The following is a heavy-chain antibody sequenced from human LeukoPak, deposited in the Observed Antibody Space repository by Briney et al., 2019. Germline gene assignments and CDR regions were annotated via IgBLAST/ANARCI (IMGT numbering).Heavy chain of an antibody. D-gene: IGHD6-6*01. V-gene: IGHV1-69*05. CDR2: IIPIFGTA. J-gene: IGHJ4*02. CDR1: GYTFTSYG. Sequence: GASVKVSCKASGYTFTSYGISWVRQAPGQGLEWMGGIIPIFGTANYAQKFQGRVTITTDESTSTAYMELSSLRSEDTAVYYCASYSSSGPRHYFDYWGQGTLVTVSS. CDR3: ASYSSSGPRHYFDY.